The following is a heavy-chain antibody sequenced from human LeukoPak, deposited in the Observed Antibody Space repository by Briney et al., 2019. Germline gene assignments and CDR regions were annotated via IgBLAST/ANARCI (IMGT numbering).Heavy chain of an antibody. CDR3: TRVRHGDYFDY. J-gene: IGHJ4*02. CDR2: VRNKPNGYTT. Sequence: GGSLRLSCAASGFTFSNFGMHWVRQAPGKGLEWVGRVRNKPNGYTTDYGTSVKGRFTISRDDSKNSPYLQMNSLTSEDTAVYYCTRVRHGDYFDYWGQGTLVSVSS. CDR1: GFTFSNFG. V-gene: IGHV3-72*01. D-gene: IGHD4-17*01.